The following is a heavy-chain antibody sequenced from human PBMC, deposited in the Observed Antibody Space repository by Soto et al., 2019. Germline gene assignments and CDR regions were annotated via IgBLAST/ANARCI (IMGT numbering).Heavy chain of an antibody. D-gene: IGHD2-2*01. J-gene: IGHJ5*02. V-gene: IGHV4-39*07. Sequence: SETLSLTCTVSGGSISSSSYYWGWIRQPPGKGLEWIGSIYYSGSTYYNPSPKSRVTISVDTSKNQFSLKLSSVTAADTAVYYCARERHCSSTSCPPGAFDPWGQGTLVTVSS. CDR3: ARERHCSSTSCPPGAFDP. CDR1: GGSISSSSYY. CDR2: IYYSGST.